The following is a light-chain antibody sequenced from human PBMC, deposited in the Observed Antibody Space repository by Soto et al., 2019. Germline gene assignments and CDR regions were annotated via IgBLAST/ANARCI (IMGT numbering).Light chain of an antibody. J-gene: IGLJ1*01. CDR3: SSFTGSSYV. CDR2: DVT. V-gene: IGLV2-14*03. CDR1: SSDVGNNNY. Sequence: QSALTQPASVSGSPGQSITISCTGTSSDVGNNNYVSWYQHNPGRAPKVMICDVTNRPSGVSNRFSGSKSGNTAPLTISGLQAEDEADYYCSSFTGSSYVFGTGTKVTVL.